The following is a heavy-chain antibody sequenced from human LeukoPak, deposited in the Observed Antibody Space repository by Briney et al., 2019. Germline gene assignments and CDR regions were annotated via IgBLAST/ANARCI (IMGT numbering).Heavy chain of an antibody. V-gene: IGHV4-4*07. CDR1: GGSIRSYY. D-gene: IGHD2-2*01. CDR3: ARLTSSYSTDV. CDR2: SYNYGIT. Sequence: SDTLSLTCTVSGGSIRSYYWTWLRQPAGKGLDWIGRSYNYGITNYNPSLKSRFTMSIDTSKNQFSLKVTSLTAADTAVYYCARLTSSYSTDVWGKGTTVIVS. J-gene: IGHJ6*03.